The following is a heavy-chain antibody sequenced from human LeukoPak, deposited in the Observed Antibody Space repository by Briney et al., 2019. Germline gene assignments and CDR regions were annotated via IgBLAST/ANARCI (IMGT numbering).Heavy chain of an antibody. Sequence: QPGGSLRLSCAASGFTFSTYNMNWVRQAPGNGLERVSAVGGTDGRTYYAAFVKGRFTISRDNSKNTLYLQMNSLRAEDTAIYYCAKDGSYYFDYWGQGTLVTVSS. CDR1: GFTFSTYN. CDR3: AKDGSYYFDY. V-gene: IGHV3-23*01. J-gene: IGHJ4*02. CDR2: VGGTDGRT.